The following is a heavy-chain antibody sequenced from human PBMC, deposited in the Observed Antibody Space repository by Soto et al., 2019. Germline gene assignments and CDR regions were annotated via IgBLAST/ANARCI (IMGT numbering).Heavy chain of an antibody. V-gene: IGHV1-46*03. J-gene: IGHJ3*02. Sequence: ASVKVSCKASGYTFTSYYMHWVRQAPGQGLEWMGIINPSGGSTSYAQKFQGRVTMTRDTSTSTVYMELSSLGSEDTAVYYCARGGSGSYSRGDAFDIWGQGTMVTVSS. CDR2: INPSGGST. CDR3: ARGGSGSYSRGDAFDI. D-gene: IGHD3-10*01. CDR1: GYTFTSYY.